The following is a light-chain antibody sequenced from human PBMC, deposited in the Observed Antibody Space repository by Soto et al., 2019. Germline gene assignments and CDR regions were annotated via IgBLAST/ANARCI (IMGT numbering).Light chain of an antibody. CDR1: SSDVGGYNY. CDR2: DVS. CDR3: SSYTSSSTYV. J-gene: IGLJ1*01. V-gene: IGLV2-14*03. Sequence: QSALTQPASVSGSPGQSIAISCTGTSSDVGGYNYVSWYQHHPGKAPKLMIYDVSNRPSGVSNPFSGSKSGNTASLTISGLQAEDEADYYCSSYTSSSTYVFGTGTKVTVL.